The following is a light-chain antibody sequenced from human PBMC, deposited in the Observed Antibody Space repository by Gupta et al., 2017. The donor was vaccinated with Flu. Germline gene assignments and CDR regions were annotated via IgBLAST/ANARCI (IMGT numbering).Light chain of an antibody. V-gene: IGLV2-14*01. Sequence: QSALTQPASVSGSPGQSTTISCTGTSSDIGTYKYVSWYQHHPSKAPQLMIFEASNRPAGDSEPFSGAKSGNTASLTIAGLQAEDEADYYCNSYTDTNTLVVFGGGTKLTVL. CDR1: SSDIGTYKY. J-gene: IGLJ2*01. CDR3: NSYTDTNTLVV. CDR2: EAS.